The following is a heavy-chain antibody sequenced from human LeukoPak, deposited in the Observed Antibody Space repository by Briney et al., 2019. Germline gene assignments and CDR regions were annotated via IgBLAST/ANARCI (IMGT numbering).Heavy chain of an antibody. J-gene: IGHJ4*02. D-gene: IGHD6-19*01. CDR3: ARDLAGTES. Sequence: PGGSLRLSCAASGFTFINAWMAWVRQAPGKGLEWVAFIRYDGSNKYYADSVKGRFTISRDNSKNTLYLQMNSLRAEDTAVYYCARDLAGTESWGQGTLVTVSS. CDR1: GFTFINAW. CDR2: IRYDGSNK. V-gene: IGHV3-30*02.